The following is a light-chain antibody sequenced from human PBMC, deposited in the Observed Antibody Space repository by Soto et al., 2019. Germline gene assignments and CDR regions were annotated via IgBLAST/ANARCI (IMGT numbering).Light chain of an antibody. CDR2: EVR. V-gene: IGLV2-14*01. CDR3: SSYTSKSSLI. Sequence: QSAPTQPASVSGSPGQSITISCTGTSSDVGGYNLVSWYQQHPGRAPQLIIYEVRNRPSGISFRFSGSKSGNTASLTISGLQAEDEADYYCSSYTSKSSLIFGGGTKVTVL. J-gene: IGLJ2*01. CDR1: SSDVGGYNL.